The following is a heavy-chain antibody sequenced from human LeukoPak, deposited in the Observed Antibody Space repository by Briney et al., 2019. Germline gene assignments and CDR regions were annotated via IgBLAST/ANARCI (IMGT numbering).Heavy chain of an antibody. CDR2: INHSGST. Sequence: PSETLSLTCAVYGGSFSGYYWSWIRQPPGKGLEWIGEINHSGSTNYNPSLKSRVTISVDTSKNQFSLKLSSVTAADTAVYYCARGRREVYWYDSSSWYEGSLFDYWGQGTLVTVSS. D-gene: IGHD6-13*01. J-gene: IGHJ4*02. CDR3: ARGRREVYWYDSSSWYEGSLFDY. V-gene: IGHV4-34*01. CDR1: GGSFSGYY.